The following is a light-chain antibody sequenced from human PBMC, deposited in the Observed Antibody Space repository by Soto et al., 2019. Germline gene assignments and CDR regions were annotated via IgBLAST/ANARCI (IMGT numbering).Light chain of an antibody. CDR2: DAS. J-gene: IGKJ1*01. CDR3: QQYGRSPTT. CDR1: QTVRNNY. V-gene: IGKV3-20*01. Sequence: EFVLTQYPGTLSLSPGERATLSCRASQTVRNNYLAWYQQKPGQAPRLLIYDASSRATGIPDRFSGGGSGTDFTLTISRLEPEDFAVYYCQQYGRSPTTFGQGTKVDIK.